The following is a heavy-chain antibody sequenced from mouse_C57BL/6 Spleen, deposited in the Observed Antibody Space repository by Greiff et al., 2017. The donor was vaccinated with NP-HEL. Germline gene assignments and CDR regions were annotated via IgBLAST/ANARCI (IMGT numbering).Heavy chain of an antibody. V-gene: IGHV1-76*01. Sequence: VQLQESGAELVRPGASVKLSCKASGYTFTDSYINWVKQRPGQGLEWIARIYPGSGNTYYNEKFKGKATLTAEKSSSTAYMQLSSLTSEDSAVYFCAREGVVATKAWFAYWGQGTLVTVSA. CDR1: GYTFTDSY. J-gene: IGHJ3*01. CDR3: AREGVVATKAWFAY. CDR2: IYPGSGNT. D-gene: IGHD1-1*01.